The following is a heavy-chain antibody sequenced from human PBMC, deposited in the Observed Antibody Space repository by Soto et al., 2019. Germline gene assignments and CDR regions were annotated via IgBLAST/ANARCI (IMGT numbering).Heavy chain of an antibody. CDR3: ARRAGNRRGYPIDS. D-gene: IGHD5-18*01. CDR2: ISGSGGST. J-gene: IGHJ4*02. CDR1: GFTFSSYA. V-gene: IGHV3-23*02. Sequence: GGSLRLSCAASGFTFSSYATSWVRQAPGKGLEWVSAISGSGGSTSYNPSLESRASISVDSSENQFSLRLTSVTAADTVVYYCARRAGNRRGYPIDSWGQGTLVTVSS.